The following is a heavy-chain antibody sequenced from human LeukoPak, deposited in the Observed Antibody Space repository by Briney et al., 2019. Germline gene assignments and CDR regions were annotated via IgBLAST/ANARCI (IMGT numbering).Heavy chain of an antibody. CDR1: GGSISSDSYY. CDR3: ARALVDYYDSSGCYHPDWYFDL. Sequence: SETLSLTCTVSGGSISSDSYYWSWIRQPAGKGLEWIGRIYTSGSTNYNPSLKSRVTISVDTSKNQFSLKLSSVTAAETAVYYCARALVDYYDSSGCYHPDWYFDLWGRGTLVTVSS. D-gene: IGHD3-22*01. CDR2: IYTSGST. J-gene: IGHJ2*01. V-gene: IGHV4-61*02.